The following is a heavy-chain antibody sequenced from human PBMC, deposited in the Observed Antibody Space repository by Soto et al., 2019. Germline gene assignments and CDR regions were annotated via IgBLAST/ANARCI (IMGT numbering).Heavy chain of an antibody. V-gene: IGHV4-34*01. J-gene: IGHJ6*02. CDR1: GVSFSGYY. D-gene: IGHD2-15*01. CDR2: INHSGST. CDR3: ARRGGSSRWVGYGMDV. Sequence: SETLSLTCAVYGVSFSGYYWRWIRQPPGKGLEWIGEINHSGSTNYNPSLKSRVTISVDTSKNQFSLKLSSVTAADTAVYYCARRGGSSRWVGYGMDVWGQGTTVTVSS.